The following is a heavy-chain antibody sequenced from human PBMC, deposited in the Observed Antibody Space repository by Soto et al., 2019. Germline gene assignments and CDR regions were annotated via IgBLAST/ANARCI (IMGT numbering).Heavy chain of an antibody. CDR2: ISAYNGNT. D-gene: IGHD3-10*01. V-gene: IGHV1-18*01. CDR1: GYTFTSYG. CDR3: ATDIRGNFDY. Sequence: ASVKVSCKASGYTFTSYGISWVRQAPGQGLEWMGWISAYNGNTNYAQKLQGRVTMTTDTSTDTAYMELSSLRSEDTAVYYCATDIRGNFDYWGQGTLVTVSS. J-gene: IGHJ4*02.